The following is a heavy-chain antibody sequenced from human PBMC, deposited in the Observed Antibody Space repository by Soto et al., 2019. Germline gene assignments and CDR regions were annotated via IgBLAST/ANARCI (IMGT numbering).Heavy chain of an antibody. J-gene: IGHJ4*02. CDR1: GGIFSTYA. Sequence: QVQLVQSGAEVKKPGSSVKVSCKASGGIFSTYAISWLRQAPGQGLEWMGGIIPIFGTPNYAQRFQGRVTITADESTRVSYMELRRLKSEDTAVYYCARDRDDYGSGNYYNRIDFWGQGTLVTVSS. D-gene: IGHD3-10*01. V-gene: IGHV1-69*01. CDR2: IIPIFGTP. CDR3: ARDRDDYGSGNYYNRIDF.